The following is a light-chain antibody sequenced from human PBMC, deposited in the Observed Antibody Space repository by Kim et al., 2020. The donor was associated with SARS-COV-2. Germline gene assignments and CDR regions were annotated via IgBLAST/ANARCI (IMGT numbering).Light chain of an antibody. V-gene: IGKV3-20*01. Sequence: IVLTQSPGTLSLSPGERATLSCRSSQSVSSSHLAWYQQKPGQAPRLLIYGASNRATGIPDRFSGSGSGTDFTLTISRLEAEDFAVYYCQQYDWSPLTFGGGTKVEI. CDR2: GAS. CDR1: QSVSSSH. J-gene: IGKJ4*01. CDR3: QQYDWSPLT.